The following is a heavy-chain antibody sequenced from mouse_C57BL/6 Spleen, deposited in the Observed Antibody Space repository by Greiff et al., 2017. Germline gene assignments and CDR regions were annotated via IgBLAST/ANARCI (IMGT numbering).Heavy chain of an antibody. V-gene: IGHV1-64*01. D-gene: IGHD1-1*01. J-gene: IGHJ4*01. Sequence: QVQLKQPGAELVKPGASVKLSCKASGYTFTSYWMHWVKQRPGQGLEWIGMIHPNSGSTNYNEKFKSKATLTVDKSSSTAYMQLSSLTSEDSAVYYCARCDGSSHRDAMDYWGQGTSVTVSS. CDR1: GYTFTSYW. CDR3: ARCDGSSHRDAMDY. CDR2: IHPNSGST.